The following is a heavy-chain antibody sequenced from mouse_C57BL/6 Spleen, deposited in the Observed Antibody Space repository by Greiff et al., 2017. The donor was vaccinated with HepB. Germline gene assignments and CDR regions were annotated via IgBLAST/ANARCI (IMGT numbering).Heavy chain of an antibody. CDR1: GYAFSSSW. CDR3: ARGLIYDGYPYAMDY. CDR2: IYPGDGDT. Sequence: VQLVESGPELVKPGASVKISCKASGYAFSSSWMNWVKQRPGKGLEWIGRIYPGDGDTNYNGKFKGKATLTADKSSSTAYMQLSSLTSEDSAVYFCARGLIYDGYPYAMDYWGQGTSVTVSS. J-gene: IGHJ4*01. V-gene: IGHV1-82*01. D-gene: IGHD2-3*01.